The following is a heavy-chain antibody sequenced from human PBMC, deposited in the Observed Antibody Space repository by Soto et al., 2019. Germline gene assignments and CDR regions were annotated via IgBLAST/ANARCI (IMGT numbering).Heavy chain of an antibody. Sequence: WETLSLTCTVSVDSITTYYWSWIRQPAGKGLEWIGRIDASGNTNYNPSLNSRVTMSIDTSKKQFSLKLTSVTAADTAIYYCARYSNNRFQTEGMHVSGAGTPVAV. V-gene: IGHV4-4*07. CDR3: ARYSNNRFQTEGMHV. CDR2: IDASGNT. CDR1: VDSITTYY. J-gene: IGHJ6*02. D-gene: IGHD6-13*01.